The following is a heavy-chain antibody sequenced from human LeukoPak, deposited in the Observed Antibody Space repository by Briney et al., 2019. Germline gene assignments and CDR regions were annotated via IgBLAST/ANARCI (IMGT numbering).Heavy chain of an antibody. V-gene: IGHV4-34*01. D-gene: IGHD4-17*01. CDR2: INHSGST. Sequence: SETLSLTCAVYGGSFSGYYWSWIRQPPGKGLEWIGEINHSGSTNYNPSLKSRVTISVDTSKNQFSLKLSSVTAADTAVYYCARAPLSDYGLNYWGQGTLVTVSS. CDR1: GGSFSGYY. J-gene: IGHJ4*02. CDR3: ARAPLSDYGLNY.